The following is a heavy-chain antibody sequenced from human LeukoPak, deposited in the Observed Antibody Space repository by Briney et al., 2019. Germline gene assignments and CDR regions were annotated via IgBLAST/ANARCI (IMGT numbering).Heavy chain of an antibody. CDR2: IIPIFGTA. CDR1: GGTFSSYA. CDR3: ARASVVVAYYYYMDV. V-gene: IGHV1-69*13. D-gene: IGHD2-15*01. Sequence: GASVKVSCKASGGTFSSYAISWVRQAPGQGLDWMGGIIPIFGTANYAQKFQGRVTITADESTSTAYMELSSLRSEDTAVYYCARASVVVAYYYYMDVWGKGTTVTVSS. J-gene: IGHJ6*03.